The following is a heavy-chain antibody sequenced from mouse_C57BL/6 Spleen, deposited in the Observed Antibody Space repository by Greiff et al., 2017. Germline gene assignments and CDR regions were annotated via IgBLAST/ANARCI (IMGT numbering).Heavy chain of an antibody. J-gene: IGHJ3*01. CDR2: ISDGGSYT. Sequence: EVKLVESGGGLVKPGGSLKLSCAASGFTFSSYAMSWVRQTPEKRLEWVATISDGGSYTYYPDNVKGRFTISRDNAKNNLYLQMSHLKSEDTAMYYCARVLANSVAYWGQGTLVTVSA. V-gene: IGHV5-4*03. CDR1: GFTFSSYA. CDR3: ARVLANSVAY. D-gene: IGHD1-1*01.